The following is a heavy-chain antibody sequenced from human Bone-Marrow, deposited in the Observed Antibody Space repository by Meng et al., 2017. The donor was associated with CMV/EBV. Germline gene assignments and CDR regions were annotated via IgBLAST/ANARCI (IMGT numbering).Heavy chain of an antibody. J-gene: IGHJ6*02. D-gene: IGHD2-2*02. CDR1: GFTFDDYA. Sequence: SLKISCAASGFTFDDYAMHWVRQAPGKGLEWVSGISWNSGSIGYADSVKGRFTISRDNAKNSLYLQMNSLRAEDTALYYCAKDKSECSSTSCYTTYYYYGMDVWGQGNTVPVSS. CDR3: AKDKSECSSTSCYTTYYYYGMDV. V-gene: IGHV3-9*01. CDR2: ISWNSGSI.